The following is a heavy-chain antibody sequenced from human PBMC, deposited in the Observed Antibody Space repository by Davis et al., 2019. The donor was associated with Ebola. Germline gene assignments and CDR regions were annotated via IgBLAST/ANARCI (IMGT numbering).Heavy chain of an antibody. CDR3: AHSSSWFYFEF. V-gene: IGHV4-31*03. CDR2: ISYSGRA. J-gene: IGHJ4*02. D-gene: IGHD6-13*01. Sequence: PSETLSLTCSVSNGSVISDDYYWSWIRQHPGKGLEWIGNISYSGRAHYNPSLKSRLTISLDTSKNQISLRVNSVTAADTAVYYCAHSSSWFYFEFWGRGTLVTVSS. CDR1: NGSVISDDYY.